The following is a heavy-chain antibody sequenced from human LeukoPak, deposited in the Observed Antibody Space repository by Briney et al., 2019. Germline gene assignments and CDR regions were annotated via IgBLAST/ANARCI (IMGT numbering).Heavy chain of an antibody. V-gene: IGHV3-23*01. D-gene: IGHD6-13*01. CDR3: AKVTRSTWYYFDS. J-gene: IGHJ4*02. Sequence: GGSLRLSCAVSGFTFSTYAMCWVRQAPGKGLEWVSAVTGSGTDTYYADSVRGRFTISRDNSDNTLYLHMSSLRAEDTAKYFCAKVTRSTWYYFDSWGQGTLVTVSS. CDR1: GFTFSTYA. CDR2: VTGSGTDT.